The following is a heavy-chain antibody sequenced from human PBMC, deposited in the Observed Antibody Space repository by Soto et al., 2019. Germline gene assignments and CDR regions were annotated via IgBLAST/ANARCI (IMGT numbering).Heavy chain of an antibody. V-gene: IGHV1-58*01. J-gene: IGHJ6*02. CDR2: IVVGSGNT. CDR3: AADRAYSSGWYGSGYYGMDV. CDR1: GFTFTSSA. D-gene: IGHD6-19*01. Sequence: GASVKVSCKASGFTFTSSAVQWLRQARGQRLEWIGWIVVGSGNTNYAQKFQERVTITRDMSTSTAYMELSSLRSEDTAVYYCAADRAYSSGWYGSGYYGMDVWG.